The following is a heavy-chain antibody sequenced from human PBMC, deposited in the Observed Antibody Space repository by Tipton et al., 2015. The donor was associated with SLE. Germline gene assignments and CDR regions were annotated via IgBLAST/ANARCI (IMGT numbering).Heavy chain of an antibody. CDR2: ISGYDGRT. CDR1: AYTFTRYG. Sequence: QLVQSGAEVVKPGASVKVSCKASAYTFTRYGVSWVRQAPGQGLEWVGWISGYDGRTDYAEKFQCRVTMTTDTSTSTAYMELSSLRSEDTAVYYGARNGGNSPLDAFDIWGQGTMVTVSS. D-gene: IGHD4-23*01. CDR3: ARNGGNSPLDAFDI. V-gene: IGHV1-18*01. J-gene: IGHJ3*02.